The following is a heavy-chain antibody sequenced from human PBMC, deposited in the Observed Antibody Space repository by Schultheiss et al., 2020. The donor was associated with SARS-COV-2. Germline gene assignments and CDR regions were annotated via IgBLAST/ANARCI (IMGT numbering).Heavy chain of an antibody. CDR1: GFTFSSYG. CDR2: ISYDGSNK. J-gene: IGHJ4*02. D-gene: IGHD2-2*01. CDR3: AKEAGSSTNHFDY. Sequence: GGSLRLSCAASGFTFSSYGMHWVRQAPGKGLEWVAVISYDGSNKYYADSVKGRFTISRDNSKNTLYLQMNSLRAEDTAVYYCAKEAGSSTNHFDYWGQGTLVTVSS. V-gene: IGHV3-30*18.